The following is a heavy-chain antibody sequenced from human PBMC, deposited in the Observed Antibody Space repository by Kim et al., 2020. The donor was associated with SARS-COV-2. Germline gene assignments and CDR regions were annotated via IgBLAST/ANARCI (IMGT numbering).Heavy chain of an antibody. CDR1: GDSVSSNSVA. CDR2: TYYRSKWYN. V-gene: IGHV6-1*01. CDR3: ARDTLWFGELFPYYYYCYGMDV. J-gene: IGHJ6*02. D-gene: IGHD3-10*01. Sequence: SQTLSLTCAISGDSVSSNSVAWNWIRQSPSRGLEWLGRTYYRSKWYNDYAVSVKSRITINPDTSKNQFSLQLNSVTPEDTAVYYCARDTLWFGELFPYYYYCYGMDVWGQGTTVTVSS.